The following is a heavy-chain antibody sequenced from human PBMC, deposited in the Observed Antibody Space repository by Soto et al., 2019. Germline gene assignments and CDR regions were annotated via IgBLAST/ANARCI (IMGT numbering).Heavy chain of an antibody. V-gene: IGHV3-74*01. CDR3: AKDRGPPDSFNL. Sequence: GGSLRLSCAASGFTFSPFWMHWARQAPGKGLVWVSHINSDGSTIVYADSVKGRFTISRDNAKNTLYLQLNSLRVEDTAVYFCAKDRGPPDSFNLWGQGTMVTVSS. D-gene: IGHD3-22*01. CDR1: GFTFSPFW. CDR2: INSDGSTI. J-gene: IGHJ3*01.